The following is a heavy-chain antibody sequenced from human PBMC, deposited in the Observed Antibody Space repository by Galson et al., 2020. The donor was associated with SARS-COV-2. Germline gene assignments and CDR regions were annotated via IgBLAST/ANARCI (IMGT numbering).Heavy chain of an antibody. CDR1: GFAFNTYG. J-gene: IGHJ5*01. Sequence: GGSLRLSCAASGFAFNTYGMHWVRQSPGKGLEWVAVTWYDGNYKFYAESVRGRFTISRDNSKNTLYLQMNSLRAEDTAVYYCARQEKMVRGGSLFDSWGHGALVTVSS. CDR3: ARQEKMVRGGSLFDS. V-gene: IGHV3-33*01. CDR2: TWYDGNYK. D-gene: IGHD3-10*01.